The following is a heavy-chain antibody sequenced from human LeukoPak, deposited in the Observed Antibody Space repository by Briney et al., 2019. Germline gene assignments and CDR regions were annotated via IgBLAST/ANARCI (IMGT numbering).Heavy chain of an antibody. CDR2: ISGSGGST. CDR1: GFTFSSYA. Sequence: SGASLRLSCAAAGFTFSSYAMSWVRQAPGKGLEWVSAISGSGGSTYYAVSVKGRLPISRDNSKNTLYLQMNSLGAEDTAVYYCAKLGSIVVVPAAGASYNWFDPWGQGTLVTVSS. D-gene: IGHD2-2*01. J-gene: IGHJ5*02. V-gene: IGHV3-23*01. CDR3: AKLGSIVVVPAAGASYNWFDP.